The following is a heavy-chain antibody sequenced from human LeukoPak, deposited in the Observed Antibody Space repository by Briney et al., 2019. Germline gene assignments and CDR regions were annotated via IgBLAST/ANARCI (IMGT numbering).Heavy chain of an antibody. CDR1: GGTFSSYA. V-gene: IGHV1-69*13. CDR3: AVMYYYDSSVTGYFDY. Sequence: ASVKVSCKASGGTFSSYAIGWVRQAPGQGLEWMGGIIPIFGTANYAQKFQGRVTITADESTSTAYMELSSLRSEDTAVYYCAVMYYYDSSVTGYFDYWGQGTLVTVSS. D-gene: IGHD3-22*01. CDR2: IIPIFGTA. J-gene: IGHJ4*02.